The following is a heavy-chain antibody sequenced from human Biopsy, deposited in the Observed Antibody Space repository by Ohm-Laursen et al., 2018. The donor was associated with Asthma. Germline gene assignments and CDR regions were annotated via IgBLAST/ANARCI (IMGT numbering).Heavy chain of an antibody. CDR2: INTNTGNT. CDR1: GYTVTRYA. CDR3: ARMISYYHEMRAPFFDY. Sequence: GASVKVSCKASGYTVTRYAINWVRQAPGQGLEWMGWINTNTGNTTYAQGFTGRFVFSLDTSVNTAHLQISSLKPEDTAVYYCARMISYYHEMRAPFFDYWGQGTLVTVSS. V-gene: IGHV7-4-1*02. J-gene: IGHJ4*02. D-gene: IGHD3-22*01.